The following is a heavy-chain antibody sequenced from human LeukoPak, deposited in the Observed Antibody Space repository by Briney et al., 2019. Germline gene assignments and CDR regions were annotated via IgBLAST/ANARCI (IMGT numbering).Heavy chain of an antibody. D-gene: IGHD3-22*01. J-gene: IGHJ4*02. Sequence: SETLSLTCTVSGGSISSYYWSWIRQPPGKGLEWIGYIYYSGSTNYNPSLKSRVTISVDTSKNQFSLKLSSVTAADTAVYYCAGGHPHYDSSGYYYGYWGQGTLVTVSS. CDR3: AGGHPHYDSSGYYYGY. CDR1: GGSISSYY. V-gene: IGHV4-59*01. CDR2: IYYSGST.